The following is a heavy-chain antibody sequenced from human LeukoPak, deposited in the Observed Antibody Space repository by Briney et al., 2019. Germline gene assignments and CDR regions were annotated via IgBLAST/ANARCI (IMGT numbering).Heavy chain of an antibody. CDR3: ATVRKDYGDHTLDY. Sequence: ASVKVSCKASGYTFSTYDFNWVRQATGQGLEWMGWINPNSGDTGYAQNFQGRVTITRNTSISTAYMELSSLRSEDTAVYYCATVRKDYGDHTLDYWGQGTLVTVSS. V-gene: IGHV1-8*02. CDR1: GYTFSTYD. CDR2: INPNSGDT. J-gene: IGHJ4*02. D-gene: IGHD4-17*01.